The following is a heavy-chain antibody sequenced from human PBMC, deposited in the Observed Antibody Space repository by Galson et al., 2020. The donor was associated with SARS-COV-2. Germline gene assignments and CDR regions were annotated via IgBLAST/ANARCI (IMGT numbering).Heavy chain of an antibody. D-gene: IGHD3-16*01. V-gene: IGHV4-39*01. CDR1: GDSISSSNYH. CDR2: IFYSGSP. J-gene: IGHJ6*03. CDR3: AGTGGGSYYYFYMDV. Sequence: SETLSLTCTVSGDSISSSNYHWGWIRQPPGKGLEWIGTIFYSGSPYYNPSLKSRITLSVDTSKNQFSLRLSSVTAEDTAVYYCAGTGGGSYYYFYMDVWGKGTAVTVSS.